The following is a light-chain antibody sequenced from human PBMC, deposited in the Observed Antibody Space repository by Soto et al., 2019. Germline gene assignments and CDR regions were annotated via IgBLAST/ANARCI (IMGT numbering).Light chain of an antibody. CDR2: KAS. V-gene: IGKV1-5*03. Sequence: IQMTHSPSTLSGSVGDRVTITXXASQTISSWLAWYQQKPGKAPKLLIYKASTLKSGVPSRFSGSGSGTEFTLTISSLQPDDFATYYCQHYNSYSEAFGQG. J-gene: IGKJ1*01. CDR3: QHYNSYSEA. CDR1: QTISSW.